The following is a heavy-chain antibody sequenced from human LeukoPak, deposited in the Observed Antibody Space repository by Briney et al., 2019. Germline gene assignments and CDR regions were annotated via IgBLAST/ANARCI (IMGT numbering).Heavy chain of an antibody. V-gene: IGHV4-39*07. D-gene: IGHD1-7*01. Sequence: SETLSLTCTVSGGSISSSSYYWGWIRQPPGKGLEWIGSIYYSGSTYYNPSLKSRVTISVDTSKNQFSLKLSSVTAVDTAVYYCARDQGITGTRDAFDIWGQGTMVTVSS. J-gene: IGHJ3*02. CDR1: GGSISSSSYY. CDR3: ARDQGITGTRDAFDI. CDR2: IYYSGST.